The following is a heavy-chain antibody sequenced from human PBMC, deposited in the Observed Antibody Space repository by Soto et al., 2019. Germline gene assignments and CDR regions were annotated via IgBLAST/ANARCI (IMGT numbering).Heavy chain of an antibody. CDR3: AKEGAIAVAGGFDY. V-gene: IGHV3-30*18. Sequence: GGSLRLSCAASGFTFSSYVMHWVRQSPGKGLEWVAVISYDGSNKYYADSVKGRFTISRDNSKNTLYLQMNSLRAEDTAVYYCAKEGAIAVAGGFDYWGQGTLVTVSS. CDR1: GFTFSSYV. D-gene: IGHD6-19*01. CDR2: ISYDGSNK. J-gene: IGHJ4*02.